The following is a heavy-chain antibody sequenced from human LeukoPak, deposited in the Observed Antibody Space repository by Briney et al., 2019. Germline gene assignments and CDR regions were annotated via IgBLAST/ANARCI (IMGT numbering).Heavy chain of an antibody. CDR1: GFTVSSNH. CDR3: ARDLGVVYALGFDY. D-gene: IGHD2-8*02. CDR2: IYSGGST. V-gene: IGHV3-53*01. Sequence: PGGSLRLSCAATGFTVSSNHMSWVRQAPGKGLEWVSVIYSGGSTRYADSVKGRFTISRDNAKNSLYLQMNSLRAEDTAVYYCARDLGVVYALGFDYWGQGTLVTVSS. J-gene: IGHJ4*02.